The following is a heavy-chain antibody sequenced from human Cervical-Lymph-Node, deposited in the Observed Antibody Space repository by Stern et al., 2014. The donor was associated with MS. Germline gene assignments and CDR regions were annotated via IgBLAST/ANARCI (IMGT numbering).Heavy chain of an antibody. D-gene: IGHD1-26*01. CDR1: GFSFSSYS. V-gene: IGHV3-21*01. J-gene: IGHJ4*02. Sequence: EVQLVESGGGLVKPGGSLRLSCAASGFSFSSYSMNWVRQAPGKGLEWVSLISSSSSFMYYADSVKGRFTISRDNAKNSLDLQMNSLRAEDTAVYYCARARGVGAYREFDYWGQGALVTVSS. CDR2: ISSSSSFM. CDR3: ARARGVGAYREFDY.